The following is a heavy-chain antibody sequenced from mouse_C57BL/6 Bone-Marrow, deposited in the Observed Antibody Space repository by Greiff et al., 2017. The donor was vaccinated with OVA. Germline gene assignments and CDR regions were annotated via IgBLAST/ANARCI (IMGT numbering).Heavy chain of an antibody. CDR2: INPSSGYT. CDR3: HYYGSSYVMDY. V-gene: IGHV1-7*01. J-gene: IGHJ4*01. D-gene: IGHD1-1*01. CDR1: GYTFTSYW. Sequence: VQRVESGAELAKPGASVKLSCKASGYTFTSYWMHWVKQRPGQGLEWIGYINPSSGYTKYNQKFKDKATLTADKSSSTAYMQLSSLTYEDSAVYYCHYYGSSYVMDYWGQGTSVTVSS.